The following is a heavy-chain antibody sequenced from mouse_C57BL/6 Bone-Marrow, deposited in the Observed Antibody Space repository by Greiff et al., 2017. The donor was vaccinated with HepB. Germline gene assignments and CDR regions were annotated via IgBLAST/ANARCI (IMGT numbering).Heavy chain of an antibody. D-gene: IGHD2-3*01. J-gene: IGHJ1*03. Sequence: QVQLKESGPGLVQPSQSLSITCTVSGFSLTSYGVHWVRQSPGKGLEWLGVIWSGGSTDYNAAFISRLSISKDNSKSQVFFKMNSLQADDTAIYYCARPYDGYHGGYFDVWGTGTTVTVSS. V-gene: IGHV2-2*01. CDR3: ARPYDGYHGGYFDV. CDR1: GFSLTSYG. CDR2: IWSGGST.